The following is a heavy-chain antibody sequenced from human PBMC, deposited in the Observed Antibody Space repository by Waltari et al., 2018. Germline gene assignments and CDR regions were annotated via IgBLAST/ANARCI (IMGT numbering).Heavy chain of an antibody. CDR3: AKENYNWRYDGFDH. CDR1: GFSFSNYV. Sequence: EVQLLESGGGLVQPGGSLRVSCAASGFSFSNYVMSWVRQAPGKGLEWVSAISGSVGSTYYADSVKGRFTISRDNSQNTLFLQMDSLRAEDTAIYYCAKENYNWRYDGFDHWGQGILVTVSS. CDR2: ISGSVGST. J-gene: IGHJ4*02. V-gene: IGHV3-23*01. D-gene: IGHD1-20*01.